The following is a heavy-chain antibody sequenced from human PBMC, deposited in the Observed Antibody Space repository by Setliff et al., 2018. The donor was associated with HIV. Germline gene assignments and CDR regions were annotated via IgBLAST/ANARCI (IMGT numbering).Heavy chain of an antibody. Sequence: PSETLSLTCTVSGGSISSYFWTWIRQSPEKGLEWIGYIYTSGSTNYNPSLKSRVTMSVDTSKNQFSLKLSSVTAADTAVYYCARDSSIVATTHYYYYMDVWGKGTTVTVSS. CDR1: GGSISSYF. CDR2: IYTSGST. CDR3: ARDSSIVATTHYYYYMDV. D-gene: IGHD5-12*01. J-gene: IGHJ6*03. V-gene: IGHV4-4*09.